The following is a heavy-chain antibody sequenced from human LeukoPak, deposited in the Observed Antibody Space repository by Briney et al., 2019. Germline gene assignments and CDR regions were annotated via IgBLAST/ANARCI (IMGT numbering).Heavy chain of an antibody. J-gene: IGHJ4*02. CDR1: GGTFSSYA. CDR3: ARGVNYDILTGYIFDY. D-gene: IGHD3-9*01. Sequence: SVKVSCKASGGTFSSYAISWVRQAPGQGLEWMGGIIPIFGTANYAQKFQGRVTITADKSTSTAYTELSSLRSEDTAVYYCARGVNYDILTGYIFDYWGQGTLVTVSS. CDR2: IIPIFGTA. V-gene: IGHV1-69*06.